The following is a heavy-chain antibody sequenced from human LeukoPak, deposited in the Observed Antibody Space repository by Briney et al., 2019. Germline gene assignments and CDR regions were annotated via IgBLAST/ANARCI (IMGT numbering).Heavy chain of an antibody. CDR2: IWYDGSNK. J-gene: IGHJ5*02. V-gene: IGHV3-33*01. Sequence: PGRSLRLSCAASGFTFSSYGMHWVRQAPGKGLEWVAVIWYDGSNKYYADSVKGRFTISRDNSKNTLYLQMNSLRAEDTAVYYCARDNGHCTNGVCNMATLDPWGQGTLVTVSS. CDR3: ARDNGHCTNGVCNMATLDP. D-gene: IGHD2-8*01. CDR1: GFTFSSYG.